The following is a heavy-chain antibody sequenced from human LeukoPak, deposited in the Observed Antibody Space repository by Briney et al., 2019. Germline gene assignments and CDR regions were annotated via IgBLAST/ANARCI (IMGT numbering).Heavy chain of an antibody. Sequence: GGSLRLSCAASGFTFSSYAMSWVRQAPGKGLEWVSAISGSGGSTYYADSVKGRFTISRDNSKNTLYLQMNSLRAEDTAVYYCAKMKSKYSSSWYMDFDYWGQGTLVTVSS. D-gene: IGHD6-13*01. V-gene: IGHV3-23*01. CDR3: AKMKSKYSSSWYMDFDY. CDR2: ISGSGGST. J-gene: IGHJ4*02. CDR1: GFTFSSYA.